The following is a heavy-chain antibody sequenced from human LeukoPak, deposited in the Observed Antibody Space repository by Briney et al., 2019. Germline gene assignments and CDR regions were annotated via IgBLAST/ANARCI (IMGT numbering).Heavy chain of an antibody. Sequence: SETLSLTCTVSGGSISSSSYYWGWIRQPPGKGLEWIGSIYYSGSTYYNPCLKSRVTISVDTSKNQFSLKLSSVTAADTAVYYCAKDQLNRFCSGGSCSITHDYWGQGTLVTVSS. CDR3: AKDQLNRFCSGGSCSITHDY. D-gene: IGHD2-15*01. CDR2: IYYSGST. CDR1: GGSISSSSYY. J-gene: IGHJ4*02. V-gene: IGHV4-39*07.